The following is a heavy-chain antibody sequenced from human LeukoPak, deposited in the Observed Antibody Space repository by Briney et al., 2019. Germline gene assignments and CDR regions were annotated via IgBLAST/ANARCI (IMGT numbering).Heavy chain of an antibody. CDR3: ASPSPLGYWYFDL. V-gene: IGHV1-24*01. J-gene: IGHJ2*01. D-gene: IGHD7-27*01. CDR1: GYTLTELS. Sequence: ASGKVSCKVSGYTLTELSMHWVRQAPGKGVEWRGGFDPEDGETIYAQKFQGRVTMTEDTSTDTAYMELSSLRSEDTAVYYCASPSPLGYWYFDLWGRGTLVTVSS. CDR2: FDPEDGET.